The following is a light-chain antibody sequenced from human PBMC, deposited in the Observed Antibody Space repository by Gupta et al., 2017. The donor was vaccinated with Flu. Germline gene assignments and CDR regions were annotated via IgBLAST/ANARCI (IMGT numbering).Light chain of an antibody. J-gene: IGLJ2*01. CDR1: SSNIVSNT. Sequence: QSVLTQPPSASGTPGQAVTISCSGSSSNIVSNTVNWYQQIPASDPQLLIYINNQRPSGVPDRFSGSKYCTSGYLDTRRLQSEDEAEEGGSEWDGSLKGYGVFGGGTKLTVL. CDR2: INN. V-gene: IGLV1-44*01. CDR3: SEWDGSLKGYGV.